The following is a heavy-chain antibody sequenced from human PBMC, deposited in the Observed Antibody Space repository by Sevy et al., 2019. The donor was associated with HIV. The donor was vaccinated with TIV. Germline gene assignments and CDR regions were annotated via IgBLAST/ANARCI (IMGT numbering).Heavy chain of an antibody. D-gene: IGHD6-13*01. Sequence: SETLSLTCTVSGGSIRTFYWSWIRQPPGKGLEWIGYIYYSGSTNYNPSLKSRVTISVDTSKNQFSLKLSSVTAADTAVYYCARVPRTRSIAAAALYYFEYWGQGTLVTVSS. CDR3: ARVPRTRSIAAAALYYFEY. CDR2: IYYSGST. J-gene: IGHJ4*02. CDR1: GGSIRTFY. V-gene: IGHV4-59*01.